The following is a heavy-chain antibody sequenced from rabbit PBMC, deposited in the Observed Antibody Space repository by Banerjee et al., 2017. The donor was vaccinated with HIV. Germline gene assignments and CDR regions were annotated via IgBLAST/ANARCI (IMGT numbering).Heavy chain of an antibody. Sequence: QSLEESGGDLVKPGASLTLTCTASGFSFSSSHYMCWVRQAPGKGLEWIACIGTSSGSTYYASWAKGRFTISKTSSTTVTLQMTSLTAADTATYFCARECAGYVGYGDATGGNLWGPGTLVTVS. D-gene: IGHD6-1*01. V-gene: IGHV1S40*01. CDR2: IGTSSGST. CDR3: ARECAGYVGYGDATGGNL. J-gene: IGHJ4*01. CDR1: GFSFSSSHY.